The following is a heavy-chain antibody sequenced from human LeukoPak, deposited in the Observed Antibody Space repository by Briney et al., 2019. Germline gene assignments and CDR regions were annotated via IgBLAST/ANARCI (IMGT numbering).Heavy chain of an antibody. CDR3: ARVSSGWHGYLDY. CDR2: INAGNGNA. V-gene: IGHV1-3*01. J-gene: IGHJ4*02. Sequence: ASVKVPCTASGYTFTSYAMHWVRQAPGQRLEWMGWINAGNGNATYTQKFQDRVTFTRDTSASTAYMDLSSLRSEDTAVYYCARVSSGWHGYLDYWGQGTPVTVSS. CDR1: GYTFTSYA. D-gene: IGHD6-25*01.